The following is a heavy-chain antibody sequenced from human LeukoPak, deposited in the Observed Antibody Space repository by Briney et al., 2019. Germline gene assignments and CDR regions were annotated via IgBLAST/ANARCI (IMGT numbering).Heavy chain of an antibody. CDR3: ARVLMSGWALYFDY. J-gene: IGHJ4*02. D-gene: IGHD6-19*01. V-gene: IGHV3-21*01. CDR1: GFTFSSYS. CDR2: ISSSSYI. Sequence: GGSLRLSCAASGFTFSSYSMNWVRQAPGKGLEWVSSISSSSYIYYADSVKGRFTISRDNAKNSLYLQMNSLRAEDTAVYYCARVLMSGWALYFDYWGQGTLVTVSS.